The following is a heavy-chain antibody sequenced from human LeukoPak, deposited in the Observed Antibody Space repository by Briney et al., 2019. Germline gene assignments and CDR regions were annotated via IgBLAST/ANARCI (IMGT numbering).Heavy chain of an antibody. CDR2: ISYDGSNK. CDR3: AKDSYIAVAGPIDY. D-gene: IGHD6-19*01. V-gene: IGHV3-30*18. J-gene: IGHJ4*02. CDR1: GFTFSSYS. Sequence: PGGSLRLSCAASGFTFSSYSMNWVRQAPGKGLEWVAVISYDGSNKYYADSVKGRFTISRDNSKNTLYLQMNSLRAEDTAVYYCAKDSYIAVAGPIDYWGQGTLVTVSS.